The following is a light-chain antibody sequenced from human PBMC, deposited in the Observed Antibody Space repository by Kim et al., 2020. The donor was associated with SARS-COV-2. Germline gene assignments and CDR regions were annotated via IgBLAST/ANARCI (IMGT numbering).Light chain of an antibody. J-gene: IGKJ2*01. CDR3: QQYGSSPAYT. Sequence: SPGERATLSCRASQSVTRSYLAWYQQKPGQAPRLLIYGSSSRATGIPDRFSGSGSGTDFTLTISRLEPEDFAVYYCQQYGSSPAYTFGQGTKLE. CDR1: QSVTRSY. V-gene: IGKV3-20*01. CDR2: GSS.